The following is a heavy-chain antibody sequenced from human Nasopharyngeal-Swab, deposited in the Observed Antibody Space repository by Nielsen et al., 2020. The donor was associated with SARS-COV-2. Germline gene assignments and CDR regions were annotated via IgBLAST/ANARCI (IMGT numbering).Heavy chain of an antibody. V-gene: IGHV3-9*01. J-gene: IGHJ6*02. Sequence: SLKISCAASGFTFDDYAMHRVRQAPGKGLEWVSGISWNSGSIGYADSVKGRFTISRDSAKNSLYLQMNSLRAEDTALYYCAKIQGYYYGMDVWGQGTMVTVSS. CDR1: GFTFDDYA. CDR3: AKIQGYYYGMDV. CDR2: ISWNSGSI.